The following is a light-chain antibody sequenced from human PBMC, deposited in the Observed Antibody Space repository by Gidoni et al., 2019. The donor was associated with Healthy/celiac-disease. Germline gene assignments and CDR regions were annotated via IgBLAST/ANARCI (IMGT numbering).Light chain of an antibody. Sequence: DIQMTQSPSTLSASVGDRVTITCRASQSISSWLAWYQQKPGKAPKLLIYDASSLESGVPSRFSGSGSGTEFTLTISSLQPDDFATYYCQQYNSYPLTCXGXTKVEIK. J-gene: IGKJ4*01. CDR1: QSISSW. V-gene: IGKV1-5*01. CDR3: QQYNSYPLT. CDR2: DAS.